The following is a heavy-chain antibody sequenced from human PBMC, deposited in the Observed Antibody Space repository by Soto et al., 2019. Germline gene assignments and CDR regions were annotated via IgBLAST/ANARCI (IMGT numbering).Heavy chain of an antibody. V-gene: IGHV3-30-3*01. D-gene: IGHD1-26*01. CDR3: ARDFGSGSYSFIRAFDI. CDR1: GFTFSSYA. Sequence: PGGSLRLSCAASGFTFSSYAMHWVRQAPGKGLEWVAVISYDGSNKYYADSVKGRFTISRDNSKNTLYLQMNSLRAEDTAVYYCARDFGSGSYSFIRAFDIWGQGTMVTVSS. J-gene: IGHJ3*02. CDR2: ISYDGSNK.